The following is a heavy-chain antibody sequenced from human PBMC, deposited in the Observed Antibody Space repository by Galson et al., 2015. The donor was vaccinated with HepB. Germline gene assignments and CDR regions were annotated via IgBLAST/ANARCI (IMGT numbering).Heavy chain of an antibody. Sequence: SVKVSCKASGYTFTSYAMHWVRQAPGQRLEWMGWINAGNGNTKYSQKFQGRFTISRDNCKNTLYLQMNSLRAEDTAVYYCAKGGGYCSGGSCPPDYDYWGQGTLVTVSS. V-gene: IGHV1-3*01. J-gene: IGHJ4*02. CDR1: GYTFTSYA. CDR3: AKGGGYCSGGSCPPDYDY. CDR2: INAGNGNT. D-gene: IGHD2-15*01.